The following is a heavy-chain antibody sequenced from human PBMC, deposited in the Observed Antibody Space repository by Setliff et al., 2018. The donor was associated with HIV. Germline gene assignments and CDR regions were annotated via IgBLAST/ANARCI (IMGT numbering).Heavy chain of an antibody. CDR2: IYSTGST. Sequence: SETLSLTCTVSGASITSHYWSWIRQSPGRELEWIGYIYSTGSTNYNPSLQSRVSISMDASKNTLYLQMNSLRAEDTAVYYCAKEPAIWTSTYLDYWGQGTLVTVSS. D-gene: IGHD2-2*01. J-gene: IGHJ4*02. CDR1: GASITSHY. V-gene: IGHV4-59*11. CDR3: AKEPAIWTSTYLDY.